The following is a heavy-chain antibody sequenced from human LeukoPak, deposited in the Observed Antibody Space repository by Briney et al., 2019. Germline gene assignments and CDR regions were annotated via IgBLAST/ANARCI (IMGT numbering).Heavy chain of an antibody. CDR3: AMQSSGWYRDAFDI. CDR2: IYYSGST. CDR1: GGSVSSGSYY. J-gene: IGHJ3*02. D-gene: IGHD6-19*01. V-gene: IGHV4-61*01. Sequence: SETLSLTCTVSGGSVSSGSYYWSWIRQPPGKGLEWIGYIYYSGSTNYNPSLKSRVTISVDTSKNQFSLKLSSVTAADTAVYYCAMQSSGWYRDAFDIWGQGTMVTVSS.